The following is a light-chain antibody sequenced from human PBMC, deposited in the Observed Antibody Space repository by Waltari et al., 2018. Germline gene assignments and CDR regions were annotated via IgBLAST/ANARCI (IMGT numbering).Light chain of an antibody. CDR1: QRVSSN. V-gene: IGKV3-15*01. J-gene: IGKJ1*01. Sequence: EIVMPQSPSTLSVSPGARATLSCRASQRVSSNLAWYQQKPGQAPSLLIYGASTRATGIPARFSGSGSGTEFTLTISSMQSEDFAVYYCQQYNNWPRTFGQGTKVEIK. CDR2: GAS. CDR3: QQYNNWPRT.